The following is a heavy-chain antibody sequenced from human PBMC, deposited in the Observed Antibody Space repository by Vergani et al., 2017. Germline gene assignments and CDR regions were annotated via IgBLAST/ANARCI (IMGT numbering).Heavy chain of an antibody. CDR2: INHSGST. Sequence: QVQLQQWGAGLLKPSETLSLTCAVYGGSFSGYYWSWIRQPPGKGLEWCGEINHSGSTNYNPSLKSRVTISVDTSKNQFSLKLSSVTAADTAVYYCARYRLLWFGEFPKFDYWGQGTLVTVSS. J-gene: IGHJ4*02. V-gene: IGHV4-34*01. D-gene: IGHD3-10*01. CDR3: ARYRLLWFGEFPKFDY. CDR1: GGSFSGYY.